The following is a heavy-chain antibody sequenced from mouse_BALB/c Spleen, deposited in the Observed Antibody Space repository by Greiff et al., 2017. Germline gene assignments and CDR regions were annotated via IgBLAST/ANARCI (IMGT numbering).Heavy chain of an antibody. CDR1: GFTFTDYY. V-gene: IGHV7-3*02. D-gene: IGHD2-4*01. CDR3: ARPYDYGAWFAY. Sequence: DVMLVESGGGLVQPGGSLRLSCAPSGFTFTDYYMSWVRQPPGKALEWLGFIRNKANGYTTEYSASVKGRVTISRDNSQSILYLQMNTLRAEDSATYYCARPYDYGAWFAYWGQGTLVTVSA. J-gene: IGHJ3*01. CDR2: IRNKANGYTT.